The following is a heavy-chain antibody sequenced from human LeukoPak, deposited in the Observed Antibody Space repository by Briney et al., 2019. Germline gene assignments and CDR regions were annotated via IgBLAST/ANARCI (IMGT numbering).Heavy chain of an antibody. CDR1: GFTFSNYG. D-gene: IGHD6-6*01. CDR3: VKDQGQVYGYFDS. J-gene: IGHJ4*02. V-gene: IGHV3-30*02. CDR2: VYYDGNNK. Sequence: PGGSLRLSCAASGFTFSNYGMHWVRQAPGKGLEWVAFVYYDGNNKYYAASAKGRFTISRDNSRNSLYIQMNSLRTEDTAVYYYVKDQGQVYGYFDSWGQGTLVTVSS.